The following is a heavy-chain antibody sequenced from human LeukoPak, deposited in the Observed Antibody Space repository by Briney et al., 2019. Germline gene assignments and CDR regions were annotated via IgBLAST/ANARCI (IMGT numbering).Heavy chain of an antibody. Sequence: SETLSLTCTVSGGSISSSSYYWGWIRQSPGKGLEWIGEIHHGGTTNYNPSLKSRVTISVDKSKNQFSLKLNSVTAADTAVYYCAKKDYYYMDVWGKGTTVTVSS. V-gene: IGHV4-39*07. CDR3: AKKDYYYMDV. J-gene: IGHJ6*03. CDR2: IHHGGTT. CDR1: GGSISSSSYY.